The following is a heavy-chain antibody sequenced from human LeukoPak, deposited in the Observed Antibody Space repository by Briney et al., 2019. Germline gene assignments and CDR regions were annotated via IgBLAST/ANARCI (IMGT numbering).Heavy chain of an antibody. CDR2: ISGSSSTI. V-gene: IGHV3-48*04. CDR1: GFTFSSYS. Sequence: PGGSLRLSCAASGFTFSSYSMNWVRQAPGKGLEWVSYISGSSSTIYYADSVKGRFTISRDNAKNSLYLQMNSLRAEDTAVYYCARDEMDYWGQGTLVTVSS. J-gene: IGHJ4*02. CDR3: ARDEMDY. D-gene: IGHD5-24*01.